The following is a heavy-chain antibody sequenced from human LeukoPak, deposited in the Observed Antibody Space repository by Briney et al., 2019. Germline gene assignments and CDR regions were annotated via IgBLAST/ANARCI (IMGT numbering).Heavy chain of an antibody. D-gene: IGHD1-26*01. V-gene: IGHV4-39*01. Sequence: PSETLSLTCTVSGGSISSSSYFWGWIRQPPGKGLEWVGSMSYSGSTYYNPSLKSRVTISVDTSKNQFSLKLSSVTAADTAVYYCARVSVGATKVDYWGQGTLVTVSS. CDR1: GGSISSSSYF. CDR3: ARVSVGATKVDY. J-gene: IGHJ4*02. CDR2: MSYSGST.